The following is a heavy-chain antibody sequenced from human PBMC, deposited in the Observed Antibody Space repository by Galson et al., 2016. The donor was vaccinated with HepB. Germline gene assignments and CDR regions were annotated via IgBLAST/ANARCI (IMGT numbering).Heavy chain of an antibody. CDR1: GSIFTNYW. CDR2: VYPGDSST. CDR3: ARLTYSSRCFDY. V-gene: IGHV5-51*01. J-gene: IGHJ4*02. D-gene: IGHD3-22*01. Sequence: QSGAEVTKPGESLKISCKGSGSIFTNYWIGWVRQMPGKGLEWMAIVYPGDSSTKYSPSFQGQVTISADKSITTAYLQWRSLKASDTAMYYCARLTYSSRCFDYWGQGTLVTVSS.